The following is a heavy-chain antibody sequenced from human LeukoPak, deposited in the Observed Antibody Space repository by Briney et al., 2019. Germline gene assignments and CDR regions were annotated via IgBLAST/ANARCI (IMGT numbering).Heavy chain of an antibody. CDR2: ISSSSSYI. Sequence: GGSLRLSCAASGFTFSSYSMNWVRQAPGKGLEWVSSISSSSSYIYYADSVKGRFTISRDNAKNSLYLQMNSLRAEDTAVYYCAREGNDFWSGQNAIFDYWGQETLATVSS. J-gene: IGHJ4*02. V-gene: IGHV3-21*01. CDR3: AREGNDFWSGQNAIFDY. CDR1: GFTFSSYS. D-gene: IGHD3-3*01.